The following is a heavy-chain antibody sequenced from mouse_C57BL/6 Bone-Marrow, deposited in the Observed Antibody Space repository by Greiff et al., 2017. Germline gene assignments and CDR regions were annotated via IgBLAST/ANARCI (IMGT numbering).Heavy chain of an antibody. V-gene: IGHV1-81*01. CDR1: GYTFTSYG. CDR3: ARWYYYGSSLDY. Sequence: QVQLQQSGAELARPGASVKLSCKASGYTFTSYGIRWVKQRTGQGLEWIGEISPRSGDTYYNEKFKGKATLTADKSSSTAYMELRSLTSEDSAVYFCARWYYYGSSLDYWGQGTTLTVSS. D-gene: IGHD1-1*01. CDR2: ISPRSGDT. J-gene: IGHJ2*01.